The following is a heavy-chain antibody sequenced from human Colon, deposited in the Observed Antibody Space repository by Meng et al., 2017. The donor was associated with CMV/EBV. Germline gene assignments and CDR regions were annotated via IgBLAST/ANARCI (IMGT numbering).Heavy chain of an antibody. CDR3: ARDVFDTSSYDY. CDR1: GFTFRSYW. D-gene: IGHD2-2*01. J-gene: IGHJ4*02. Sequence: GGSLRLSCTASGFTFRSYWRHGVRQAPGKGLVWVSRINKDGGSITYADFVEGRFTISRDNAKNTLYLQMNSLRVEDTAVYYCARDVFDTSSYDYWGQGALVTVSS. CDR2: INKDGGSI. V-gene: IGHV3-74*03.